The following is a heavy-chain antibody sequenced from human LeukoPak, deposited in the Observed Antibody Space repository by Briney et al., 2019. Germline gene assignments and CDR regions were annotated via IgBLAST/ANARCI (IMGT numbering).Heavy chain of an antibody. D-gene: IGHD5-12*01. V-gene: IGHV3-48*03. J-gene: IGHJ4*02. CDR2: ISSSGSTI. CDR3: ARVLDSGYDGGFDY. Sequence: LSGGSLRLSCAASGFIFSSYEMNWVRQAPGKGLEWVSYISSSGSTIYYADSVKGRFTISRDNAKNSLYLQMNSLRAEDTAVYYCARVLDSGYDGGFDYWGQGTLVTVSS. CDR1: GFIFSSYE.